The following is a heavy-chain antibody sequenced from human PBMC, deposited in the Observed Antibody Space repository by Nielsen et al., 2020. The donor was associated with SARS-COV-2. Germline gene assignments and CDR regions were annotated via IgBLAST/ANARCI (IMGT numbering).Heavy chain of an antibody. CDR1: GGSISSGSYY. J-gene: IGHJ3*01. CDR2: LYYSGSN. CDR3: ASSGYLAYDAFNV. D-gene: IGHD3-22*01. Sequence: SETLSLTCTVSGGSISSGSYYWSWIRQRPGKGLEWIGYLYYSGSNYYNPSLRSRVIISADTSKNQFSLKLNSVTAADTAVYYCASSGYLAYDAFNVWDQGTMVTVSS. V-gene: IGHV4-31*03.